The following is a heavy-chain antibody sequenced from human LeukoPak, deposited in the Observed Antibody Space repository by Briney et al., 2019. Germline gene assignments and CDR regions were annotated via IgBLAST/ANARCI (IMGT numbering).Heavy chain of an antibody. V-gene: IGHV4-59*01. D-gene: IGHD1-14*01. J-gene: IGHJ6*02. CDR1: GGSISSYY. CDR3: ARDLGPGNPYGMDV. Sequence: SGTLSLTCTVSGGSISSYYWSWIRQPPGKGLEWIGYIYYSGSTNYNPSLKSRVTISVDTSKNQFSLKLSSVTAADTAVYYCARDLGPGNPYGMDVWGQGTTVTVSS. CDR2: IYYSGST.